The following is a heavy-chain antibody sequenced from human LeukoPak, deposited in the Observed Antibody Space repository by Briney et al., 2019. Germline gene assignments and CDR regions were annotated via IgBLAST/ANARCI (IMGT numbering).Heavy chain of an antibody. Sequence: PSETPSLTCAVYGGSFSGYYWSWIRQPPGKGLEWIGEINHSGSTNYNPSLKSRVTISVDTSKNQFSLKLSSVTAADTAVYYCARYCSSTNCYKGGFDPWGQGTLVTVSS. V-gene: IGHV4-34*01. CDR1: GGSFSGYY. J-gene: IGHJ5*02. CDR2: INHSGST. D-gene: IGHD2-2*02. CDR3: ARYCSSTNCYKGGFDP.